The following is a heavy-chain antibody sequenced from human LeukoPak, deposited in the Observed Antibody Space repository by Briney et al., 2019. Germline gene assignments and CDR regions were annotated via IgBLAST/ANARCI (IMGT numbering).Heavy chain of an antibody. D-gene: IGHD2-2*01. V-gene: IGHV1-8*01. Sequence: ASVKVSCKASGYTFSSYDINWVRQATGQGLEWIGWMNPNSGNTGYAQKFQGRVTITRNTSISTAYMELSSLRSEDTAVYYCARVGSIGYCSSTSCYNYYYYMDVWGKGTTVTVSS. CDR1: GYTFSSYD. CDR2: MNPNSGNT. CDR3: ARVGSIGYCSSTSCYNYYYYMDV. J-gene: IGHJ6*03.